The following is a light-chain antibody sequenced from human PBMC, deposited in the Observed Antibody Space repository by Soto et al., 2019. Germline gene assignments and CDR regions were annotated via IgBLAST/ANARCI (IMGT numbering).Light chain of an antibody. CDR3: QQYNNWPPLT. CDR2: GAS. CDR1: QSVSSN. V-gene: IGKV3-15*01. Sequence: EIVITPSPATLSVSPGEKATLSCRASQSVSSNLAWYQQKPGQAPRLLIYGASTRATGIPARFSGSGSGTEFTLTISSLQSEDFAVYYCQQYNNWPPLTFGGGTKV. J-gene: IGKJ4*01.